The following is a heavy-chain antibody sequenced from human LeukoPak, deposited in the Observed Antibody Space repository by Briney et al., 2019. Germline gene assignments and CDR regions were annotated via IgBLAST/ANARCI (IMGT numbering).Heavy chain of an antibody. CDR1: GYTFTSYD. Sequence: ASVKVSCKASGYTFTSYDINWVRQATGQGLEWMGWMNPNSGNTGYAQKFQGRVTMTRNTSISTAYMELSSLRSEDTAVYYCARGHYDFRSGYLKTYNWFDPWGQGTLVTVSS. CDR3: ARGHYDFRSGYLKTYNWFDP. V-gene: IGHV1-8*01. J-gene: IGHJ5*02. CDR2: MNPNSGNT. D-gene: IGHD3-3*01.